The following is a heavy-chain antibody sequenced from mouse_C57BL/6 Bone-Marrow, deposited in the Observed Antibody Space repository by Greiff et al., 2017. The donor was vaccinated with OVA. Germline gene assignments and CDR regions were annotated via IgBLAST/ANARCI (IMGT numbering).Heavy chain of an antibody. Sequence: EVMLVESGGGLVQPGGSLKLSCAASGFTFSDYGMAWVRQAPRKGPEWVAFISNLAYSIYYADTVTGRFTISRENAKNTLYREMSSLRSEDTAMYYCARKGDYYGSSYWYFDVWGTGTTVTVSS. V-gene: IGHV5-15*01. CDR3: ARKGDYYGSSYWYFDV. D-gene: IGHD1-1*01. CDR2: ISNLAYSI. CDR1: GFTFSDYG. J-gene: IGHJ1*03.